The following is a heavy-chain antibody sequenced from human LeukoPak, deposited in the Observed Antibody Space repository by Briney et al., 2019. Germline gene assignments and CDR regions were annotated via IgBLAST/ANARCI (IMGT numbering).Heavy chain of an antibody. J-gene: IGHJ6*02. Sequence: GRSLRLSCTASEFTFGDRAMSWVRQAPGKGLEWVGFIRSRAYGGTTEYAPAVKGRFLISRDDSKSIAYLHMNSLKTEDTAVYYCARGPIQQWLYNGMDVWGQGTTVSVSS. CDR3: ARGPIQQWLYNGMDV. D-gene: IGHD5-18*01. V-gene: IGHV3-49*04. CDR2: IRSRAYGGTT. CDR1: EFTFGDRA.